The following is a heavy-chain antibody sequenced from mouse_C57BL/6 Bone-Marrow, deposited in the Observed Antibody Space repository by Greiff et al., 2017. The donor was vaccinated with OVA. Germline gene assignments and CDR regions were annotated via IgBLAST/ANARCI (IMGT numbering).Heavy chain of an antibody. CDR1: GFSLTSYG. Sequence: VKLMESGPGLVAPSQSLSITCTVSGFSLTSYGVDWVRQSPGKGLEWLGVIWGVGSTNYNSALKSRLSISKDNSKSQVFLKMNSLQTDDTAMYYCASVTGRVPFDYWGQGTTLTVSS. D-gene: IGHD4-1*01. J-gene: IGHJ2*01. CDR3: ASVTGRVPFDY. CDR2: IWGVGST. V-gene: IGHV2-6*01.